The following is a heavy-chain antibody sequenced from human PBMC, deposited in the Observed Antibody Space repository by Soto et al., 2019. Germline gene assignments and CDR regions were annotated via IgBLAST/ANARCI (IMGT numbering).Heavy chain of an antibody. CDR1: GFTFSSYG. Sequence: QVQLVESGGGVVQPGRSLRLSCAASGFTFSSYGMHWVRQAPGKGLEWVAVISYDGSNKYYADSVKGRFTISRDNSKNTLYLQMNSLRAEDTAVYYCAKGMGGLDYFDYWGQGTLVTVSS. J-gene: IGHJ4*02. CDR2: ISYDGSNK. CDR3: AKGMGGLDYFDY. V-gene: IGHV3-30*18. D-gene: IGHD2-15*01.